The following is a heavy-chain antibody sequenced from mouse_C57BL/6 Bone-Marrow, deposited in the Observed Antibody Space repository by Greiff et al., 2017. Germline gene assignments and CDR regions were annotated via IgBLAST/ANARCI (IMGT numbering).Heavy chain of an antibody. CDR1: GFTFSDYG. CDR3: ARQYSGAGFAY. D-gene: IGHD4-1*01. Sequence: DVHLVESGGGLVKPGGSLKLSCAASGFTFSDYGMHWVRQAPEKGLEWVAYISSGSSTIYYADTVKGRFTISRDNAKNTLFLQMTSLRSEDTAMYYCARQYSGAGFAYWGQGTLVTVSA. J-gene: IGHJ3*01. V-gene: IGHV5-17*01. CDR2: ISSGSSTI.